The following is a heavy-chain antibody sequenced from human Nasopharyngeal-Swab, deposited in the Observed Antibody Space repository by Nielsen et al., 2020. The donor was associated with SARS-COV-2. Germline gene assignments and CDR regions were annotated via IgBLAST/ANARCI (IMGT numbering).Heavy chain of an antibody. Sequence: GSLRLSCTVSGGSISSYYWSWIRQPPGKGLEWIGYIYYSGSTNYNPSLKSRVTISVDTSKNTFSLKLSSVTAADTAVYYCARGSGYYDSSGYSDYWGQGTLVTVSS. CDR1: GGSISSYY. CDR2: IYYSGST. V-gene: IGHV4-59*13. CDR3: ARGSGYYDSSGYSDY. J-gene: IGHJ4*02. D-gene: IGHD3-22*01.